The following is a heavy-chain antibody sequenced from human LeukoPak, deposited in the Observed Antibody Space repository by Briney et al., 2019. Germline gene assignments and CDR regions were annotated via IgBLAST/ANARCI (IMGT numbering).Heavy chain of an antibody. J-gene: IGHJ5*02. CDR1: GGSISTYY. D-gene: IGHD6-13*01. Sequence: PSETLSLTCTVSGGSISTYYWSWIRQPPGKGLEWIGYISYSGSTNYNPSLRSRVTISGDTSKSQFSLELSSVTAADTAVYYCARGGAVGLAAAWGQGTLVTVSS. V-gene: IGHV4-59*01. CDR2: ISYSGST. CDR3: ARGGAVGLAAA.